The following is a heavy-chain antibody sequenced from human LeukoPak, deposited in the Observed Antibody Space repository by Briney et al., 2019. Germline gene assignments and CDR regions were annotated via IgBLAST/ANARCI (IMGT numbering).Heavy chain of an antibody. CDR2: ISSSSSYI. CDR1: GFTFSSYS. CDR3: ARESDSSGLYYFDF. V-gene: IGHV3-21*04. J-gene: IGHJ4*02. Sequence: GGSLRLSCAASGFTFSSYSMNWVRQAPGKGLEWVSSISSSSSYIYYADSVKGRFTISRDNSKNTLYMQMNSLTAEDTAVYYCARESDSSGLYYFDFWGQGALVTVSS. D-gene: IGHD3-22*01.